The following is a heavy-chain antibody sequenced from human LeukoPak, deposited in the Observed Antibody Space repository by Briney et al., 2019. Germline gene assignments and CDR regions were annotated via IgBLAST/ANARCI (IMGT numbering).Heavy chain of an antibody. J-gene: IGHJ3*02. V-gene: IGHV4-59*12. CDR1: GGSISSYY. Sequence: SETLSLTCTVSGGSISSYYWNWIRQPPGRGLEWIGYIYYNGRIDYNPSLKSRVTIAVETSKNQFSLKLSSVTAADKAVYYCARSCRILDIVATIRARLGGNGFDIWGQGTMVTVSS. D-gene: IGHD5-12*01. CDR3: ARSCRILDIVATIRARLGGNGFDI. CDR2: IYYNGRI.